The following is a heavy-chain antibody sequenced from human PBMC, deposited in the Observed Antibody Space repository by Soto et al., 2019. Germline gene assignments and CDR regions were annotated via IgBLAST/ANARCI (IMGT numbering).Heavy chain of an antibody. D-gene: IGHD6-13*01. Sequence: GESLKISCKGSGYSFSTYSIGWVRQMPGKGLEWMGNIFSSDSYARYSPSFQGQVTISVDRSISTAYLQWSSLKAPDTAMYYCTTWRSSSWFDYWGQGTQVTVSS. V-gene: IGHV5-51*01. CDR3: TTWRSSSWFDY. J-gene: IGHJ4*02. CDR2: IFSSDSYA. CDR1: GYSFSTYS.